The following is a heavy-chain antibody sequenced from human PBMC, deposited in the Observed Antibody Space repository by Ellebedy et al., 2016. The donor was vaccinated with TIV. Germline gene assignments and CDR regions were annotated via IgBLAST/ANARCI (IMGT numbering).Heavy chain of an antibody. V-gene: IGHV1-69*13. CDR1: GGTFSSYA. CDR2: IIPIFGTA. J-gene: IGHJ4*02. CDR3: ASPTYPEGSGWYGEEDY. D-gene: IGHD6-19*01. Sequence: SVKVSCXASGGTFSSYAISWVRQAPGQGLEWMGGIIPIFGTANYAQKFQGRVTITADESTSTAYMELSSLRSEDTAVYYCASPTYPEGSGWYGEEDYWGQGTLVTVSS.